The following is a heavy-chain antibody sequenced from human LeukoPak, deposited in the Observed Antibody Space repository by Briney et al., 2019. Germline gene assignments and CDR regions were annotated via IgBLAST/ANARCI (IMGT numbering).Heavy chain of an antibody. CDR2: INSDSSLM. Sequence: PGGSLRLSCAASGFTFSSYSMNWVRQAPGKGLEWVSSINSDSSLMFYAESVKGRFTISRDNARNSLYLQMNSLRAEDTAMYYCAKGGGYYFDYWGQGTLVTVSS. CDR3: AKGGGYYFDY. V-gene: IGHV3-21*01. J-gene: IGHJ4*02. CDR1: GFTFSSYS. D-gene: IGHD5-12*01.